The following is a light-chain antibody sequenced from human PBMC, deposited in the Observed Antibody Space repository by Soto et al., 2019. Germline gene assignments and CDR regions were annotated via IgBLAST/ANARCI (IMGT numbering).Light chain of an antibody. Sequence: EIVLTQPPGTLSLSPGERATLSCRASQSVSSNLAWYQQKPGQAPRLLIYGASSRATGIPDRFSGSGSGTDFTLTISRLEPEDVAVYYCQQYGSSPLTLGGGTKVDIK. CDR3: QQYGSSPLT. CDR2: GAS. J-gene: IGKJ4*01. CDR1: QSVSSN. V-gene: IGKV3-20*01.